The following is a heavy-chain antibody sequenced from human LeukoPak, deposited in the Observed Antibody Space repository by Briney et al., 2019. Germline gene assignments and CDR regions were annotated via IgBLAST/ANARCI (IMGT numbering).Heavy chain of an antibody. CDR2: INHSGST. J-gene: IGHJ5*02. V-gene: IGHV4-34*01. CDR3: ASGVVTAMAFWFDP. Sequence: PSETLSLTCAVYGGSFSGYYWSWIRQPPGKGLEWIGEINHSGSTNYNPSLKSRVTISVDTSKNQFSLKLSSVTAADTAVYYCASGVVTAMAFWFDPWGQGTLVTVSS. CDR1: GGSFSGYY. D-gene: IGHD2-21*02.